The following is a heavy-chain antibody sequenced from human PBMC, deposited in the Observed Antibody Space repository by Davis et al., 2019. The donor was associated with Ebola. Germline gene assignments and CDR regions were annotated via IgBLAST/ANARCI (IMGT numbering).Heavy chain of an antibody. CDR2: ISAYNGNT. CDR3: ARVATEHNWNDPYYFDY. V-gene: IGHV1-18*04. CDR1: GYTFTSYD. Sequence: ASVKVSCKASGYTFTSYDISWVRQAPGQGLEWMGWISAYNGNTNYAQKLQGRVTMTTDTSTSTAYMELRSLRSDDTAVYYCARVATEHNWNDPYYFDYWGQGTLVTVSS. J-gene: IGHJ4*02. D-gene: IGHD1-20*01.